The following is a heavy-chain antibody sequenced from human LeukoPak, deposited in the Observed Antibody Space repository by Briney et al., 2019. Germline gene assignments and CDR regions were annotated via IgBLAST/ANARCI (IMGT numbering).Heavy chain of an antibody. CDR3: AKDLSTYYHDSRTPGY. D-gene: IGHD3-22*01. J-gene: IGHJ4*02. V-gene: IGHV3-30*02. CDR1: GFSFRDYD. Sequence: GGSLRLSCVASGFSFRDYDMFWVRQAPGEGLEWVASIRSDGSNKYYADSVKGRFTISRDNSKNTLYLQMNSLRAEDTAVYYCAKDLSTYYHDSRTPGYWGQGTLVTVSS. CDR2: IRSDGSNK.